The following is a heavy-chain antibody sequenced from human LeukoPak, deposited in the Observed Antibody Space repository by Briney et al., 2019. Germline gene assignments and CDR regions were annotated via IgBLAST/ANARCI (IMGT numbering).Heavy chain of an antibody. J-gene: IGHJ4*02. CDR2: IDSSGGYM. CDR3: LRGDRRDY. CDR1: GFIFSNYA. V-gene: IGHV3-21*06. Sequence: GGFLRLSCAASGFIFSNYAMTWVRQAPGKGLEWVSSIDSSGGYMFYADSVKGRFIISRDNAKDSLYLQMNSLRVEDTAVYYCLRGDRRDYWGQGTLVTVSS.